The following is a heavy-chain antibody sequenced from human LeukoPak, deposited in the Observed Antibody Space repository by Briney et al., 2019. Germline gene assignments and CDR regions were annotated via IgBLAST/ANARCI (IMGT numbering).Heavy chain of an antibody. Sequence: PSVKVSCKASGYTFTSYYIHWVRQAPGQGLEWMGIINPSGGSASYAQQFQGRVTITRDSSTSTVYIELSSLRSEDTAVYYCARDPLYYYDSSSSGHVPQPNWLDPWGQGTLVTVSS. CDR3: ARDPLYYYDSSSSGHVPQPNWLDP. CDR1: GYTFTSYY. J-gene: IGHJ5*02. CDR2: INPSGGSA. D-gene: IGHD3-22*01. V-gene: IGHV1-46*01.